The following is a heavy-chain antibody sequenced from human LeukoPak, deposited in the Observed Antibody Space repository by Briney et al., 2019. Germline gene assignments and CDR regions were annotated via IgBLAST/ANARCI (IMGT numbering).Heavy chain of an antibody. Sequence: GGSLRLSCAASGFTVSSNYMSWVRQAPGKGLEWVSVIYSGGSKYYADSVKGRFTISRDNSKNTLYLQMNSLRAEDTAVYYCAREGEWELPFDYWGQGTLVTVSS. V-gene: IGHV3-53*05. J-gene: IGHJ4*02. D-gene: IGHD1-26*01. CDR3: AREGEWELPFDY. CDR2: IYSGGSK. CDR1: GFTVSSNY.